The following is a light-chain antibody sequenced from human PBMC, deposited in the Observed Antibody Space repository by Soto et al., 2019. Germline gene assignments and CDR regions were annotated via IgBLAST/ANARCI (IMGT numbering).Light chain of an antibody. CDR1: QSIRIW. CDR3: QQRSNWPPLT. J-gene: IGKJ4*01. V-gene: IGKV3-11*01. CDR2: DAS. Sequence: DILLTQSPGTLSASPGDRVTLSCRASQSIRIWLSCYQQKPVQAPRLLIYDASNRATGIPARFSGSGSGTDFTLTISSLEPEDFSVYYCQQRSNWPPLTFGGGTKVDIK.